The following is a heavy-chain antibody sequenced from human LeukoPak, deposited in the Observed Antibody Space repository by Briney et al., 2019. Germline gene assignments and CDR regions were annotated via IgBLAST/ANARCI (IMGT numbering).Heavy chain of an antibody. Sequence: SETLSLTCTVSGGSISSGGYYWSWIRQHPGKGLEWIGYIYYSGSTYYNPSLKSRVTISVDTSKNQFSLKLSSVTAADTAVYYCARRIAAHFDYWGQGTLVTVSS. CDR3: ARRIAAHFDY. J-gene: IGHJ4*02. V-gene: IGHV4-31*03. CDR2: IYYSGST. CDR1: GGSISSGGYY. D-gene: IGHD6-6*01.